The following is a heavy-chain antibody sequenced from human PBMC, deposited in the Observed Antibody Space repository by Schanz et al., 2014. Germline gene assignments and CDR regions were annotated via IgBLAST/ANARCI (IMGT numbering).Heavy chain of an antibody. CDR3: VRDAGWAFGDYHGMDV. Sequence: QVQLVQSAPEVKKPGASVKVSCKASGYTFTSYGITWVRQAPGQGLEWMGWISAYNGHTTYAQKFQGRVTMTTDTSTSTAYMELRNVRYDDTAVYYCVRDAGWAFGDYHGMDVWGQGTSVTVSS. CDR1: GYTFTSYG. D-gene: IGHD3-10*01. J-gene: IGHJ6*02. V-gene: IGHV1-18*01. CDR2: ISAYNGHT.